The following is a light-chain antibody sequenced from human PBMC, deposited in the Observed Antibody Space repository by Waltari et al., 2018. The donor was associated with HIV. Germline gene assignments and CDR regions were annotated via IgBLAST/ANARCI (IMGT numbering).Light chain of an antibody. Sequence: SALTQPASVSGSPGQSITISCTGTSSDVGGYNYVSWYQQHPGKAPKLMIYEVSNRPPGVSNRFSGSKSGNTASLTISGLQAEDEADYYCSSYTSSSTVFGGGTKLTVL. CDR2: EVS. CDR1: SSDVGGYNY. V-gene: IGLV2-14*01. CDR3: SSYTSSSTV. J-gene: IGLJ2*01.